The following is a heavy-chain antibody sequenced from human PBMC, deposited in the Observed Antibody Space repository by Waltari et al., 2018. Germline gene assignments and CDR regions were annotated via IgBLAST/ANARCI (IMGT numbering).Heavy chain of an antibody. CDR3: ARGRYSRGSSSLDY. D-gene: IGHD6-6*01. Sequence: QVQLVQSGAEVKKPGASVKVSCKASGSTFTSYDLKWVRQATGQGLEWMGWINPNSGNTGYAQKFQGRVTITRNTSISTAYMELSSLRSEDTAVYYCARGRYSRGSSSLDYWGQGTLVTVSS. V-gene: IGHV1-8*03. CDR2: INPNSGNT. CDR1: GSTFTSYD. J-gene: IGHJ4*02.